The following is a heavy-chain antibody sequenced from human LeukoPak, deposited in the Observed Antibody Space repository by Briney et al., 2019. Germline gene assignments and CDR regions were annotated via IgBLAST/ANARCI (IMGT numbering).Heavy chain of an antibody. J-gene: IGHJ4*02. Sequence: PGGSLRLSCAASGFTFSSYAMSWVRQAPGQGLEWVSAISGRGGSTYYADSVKGRFTISRDNSKNMLYLQMNSLRAEDTAVYYCAKNLKAYYDSSGYSYYFDYWGQGTLVTVSS. D-gene: IGHD3-22*01. V-gene: IGHV3-23*01. CDR2: ISGRGGST. CDR1: GFTFSSYA. CDR3: AKNLKAYYDSSGYSYYFDY.